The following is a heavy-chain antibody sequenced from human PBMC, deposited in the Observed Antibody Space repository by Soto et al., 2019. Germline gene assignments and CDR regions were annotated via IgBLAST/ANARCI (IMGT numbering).Heavy chain of an antibody. V-gene: IGHV3-30*18. D-gene: IGHD5-18*01. CDR3: AKGFSYSVIAS. J-gene: IGHJ4*02. Sequence: QVQLVESGGGVVQPGRSLRLSCAASGFTFSTYGMHWVRQAPGKGLEWVAVISYDGSNKYYADSVKGRFTISRDNSKNTLYLQMSSLRAEDTAVYYCAKGFSYSVIASWGQGTLVTVSS. CDR1: GFTFSTYG. CDR2: ISYDGSNK.